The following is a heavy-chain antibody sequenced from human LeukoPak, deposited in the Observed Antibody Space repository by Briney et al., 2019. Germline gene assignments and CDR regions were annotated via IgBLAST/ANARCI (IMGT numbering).Heavy chain of an antibody. D-gene: IGHD3-22*01. CDR2: INPNSGGT. V-gene: IGHV1-2*04. CDR1: GYTFTGYY. J-gene: IGHJ3*02. Sequence: ASVKVSCKASGYTFTGYYMHWVRQAPGQGLEWMGWINPNSGGTNYAQKFQGWVTMTRDTSISTAYMELSRLRSDDTAVYYCARDVPWYYDSSGYRPAFDIWGQGTMVTVSS. CDR3: ARDVPWYYDSSGYRPAFDI.